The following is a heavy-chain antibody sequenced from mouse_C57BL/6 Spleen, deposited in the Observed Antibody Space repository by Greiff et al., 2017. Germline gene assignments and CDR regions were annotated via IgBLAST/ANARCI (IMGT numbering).Heavy chain of an antibody. Sequence: VQGVESGPGLVAPSQSLSITCTVSGFSLTSYGVSWVRQPPGKGLEWLGVIWGDGSTNYHSPLIARLSISKDNSKSQGYLKLNSLQTDDTATYYWAKLDDGSSGFAYWGQGTLVTVSA. CDR3: AKLDDGSSGFAY. J-gene: IGHJ3*01. D-gene: IGHD1-1*01. CDR2: IWGDGST. V-gene: IGHV2-3*01. CDR1: GFSLTSYG.